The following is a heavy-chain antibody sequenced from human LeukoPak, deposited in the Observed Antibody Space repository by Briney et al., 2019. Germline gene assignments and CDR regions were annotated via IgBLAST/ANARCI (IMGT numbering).Heavy chain of an antibody. Sequence: PGGSLRLSCAASGFTFSSYAMSWVRQAPGKGLEWVSYISSSGSTIYYADSVKGRFTISRDNAKNSLYLQMNSLRAEDTAVSYCASGIVVPAAIYAFDIWGQGTMVTVSS. V-gene: IGHV3-48*04. D-gene: IGHD2-2*01. CDR2: ISSSGSTI. CDR1: GFTFSSYA. J-gene: IGHJ3*02. CDR3: ASGIVVPAAIYAFDI.